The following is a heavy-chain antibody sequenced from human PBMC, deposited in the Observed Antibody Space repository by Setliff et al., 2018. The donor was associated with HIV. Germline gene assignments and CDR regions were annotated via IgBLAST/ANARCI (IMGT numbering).Heavy chain of an antibody. CDR3: AKEGNSVDNWLDP. J-gene: IGHJ5*02. Sequence: GGSLRLSCTVSGFTLGDYAMSWVRQAPGKGLEWVGFISSKLYGGTTEYAASVKGRFTISRDDSKSIAYLQMSSLKTEDTAVYYCAKEGNSVDNWLDPWGPGTLVTVS. V-gene: IGHV3-49*04. D-gene: IGHD1-26*01. CDR1: GFTLGDYA. CDR2: ISSKLYGGTT.